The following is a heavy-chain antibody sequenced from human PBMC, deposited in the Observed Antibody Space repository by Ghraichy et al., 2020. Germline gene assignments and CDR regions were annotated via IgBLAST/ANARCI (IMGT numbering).Heavy chain of an antibody. J-gene: IGHJ6*02. CDR2: IYYSGST. CDR3: ATDSSGWYGGYYGMDV. CDR1: GGSISSYY. V-gene: IGHV4-59*01. Sequence: SETLSLTCTVSGGSISSYYWSWIRQPPGKGLEWIGYIYYSGSTNYNPSLKSRVTISVDTSKNQFSLKLSSVTAADTAVYYCATDSSGWYGGYYGMDVWGQGTTVTVSS. D-gene: IGHD6-19*01.